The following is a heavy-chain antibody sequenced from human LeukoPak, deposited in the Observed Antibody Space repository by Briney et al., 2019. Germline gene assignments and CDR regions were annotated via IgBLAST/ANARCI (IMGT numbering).Heavy chain of an antibody. J-gene: IGHJ4*02. CDR2: ISVASNT. CDR3: ADYGVSGVRNNFY. D-gene: IGHD3-3*01. CDR1: GLAFSSYA. V-gene: IGHV3-23*01. Sequence: GGSLRLSCAASGLAFSSYAMSWVRQAPGKGLEWVSTISVASNTFYADSVKGRFTISGDNSRNTVYLQMTSLRADDAAVYYCADYGVSGVRNNFYWGQGTLVTVSS.